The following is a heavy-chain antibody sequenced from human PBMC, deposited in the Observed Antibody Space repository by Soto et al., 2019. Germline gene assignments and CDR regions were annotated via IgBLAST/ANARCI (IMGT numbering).Heavy chain of an antibody. J-gene: IGHJ6*02. V-gene: IGHV1-69*13. Sequence: ASVKVSCKASGGTFSSYAISWVRQAPGQGLEWMGGIIPIFGTANYAQKFQGRVTITADESTSTAYMELSSLRSEDTAVYYCARPYSGSYYHDYYYGMDVWGQGTTVTVSS. CDR3: ARPYSGSYYHDYYYGMDV. D-gene: IGHD1-26*01. CDR2: IIPIFGTA. CDR1: GGTFSSYA.